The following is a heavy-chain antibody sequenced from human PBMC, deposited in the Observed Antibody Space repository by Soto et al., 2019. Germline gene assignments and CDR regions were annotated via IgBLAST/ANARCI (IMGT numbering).Heavy chain of an antibody. CDR2: INSDGSST. V-gene: IGHV3-74*01. D-gene: IGHD3-9*01. CDR3: ARGQNQYDILTGYYPPANHDY. J-gene: IGHJ4*02. CDR1: GFTFSSYW. Sequence: GGSLRLSCAASGFTFSSYWMHWVRQAPGKGLVWVSRINSDGSSTSYADSVKGRFTISRDNAKNTLYLQMNSLRAEDTAVYYCARGQNQYDILTGYYPPANHDYWGQGTLVTVSS.